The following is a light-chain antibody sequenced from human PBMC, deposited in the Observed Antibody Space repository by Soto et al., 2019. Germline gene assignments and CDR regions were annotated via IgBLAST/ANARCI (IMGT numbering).Light chain of an antibody. Sequence: DIQMTQSPSTLSAFVGDRVIITCRASQTIDSWVAWYQQKPGKAPKLLIYKASILQSGVPSRFSGSGSGAEFTLTISSLQPDDCATYYCQQYASYSSLTFGGGTKVEIK. V-gene: IGKV1-5*03. CDR2: KAS. J-gene: IGKJ4*01. CDR1: QTIDSW. CDR3: QQYASYSSLT.